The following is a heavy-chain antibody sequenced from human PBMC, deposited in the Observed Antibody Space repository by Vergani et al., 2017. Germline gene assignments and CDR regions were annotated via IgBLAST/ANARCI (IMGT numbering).Heavy chain of an antibody. CDR2: IYSGGST. CDR1: GFTVSSNY. D-gene: IGHD6-13*01. Sequence: EVQLVESGGGLIQPGGSLRLSCAASGFTVSSNYMSWVRQAPGKGLEWVSVIYSGGSTYYADSVKGRFTISRDNSKNTLYLQMNSLRAEDTAVYYCSWYSSSWSKADFDYWGQGTLVTVSS. V-gene: IGHV3-53*01. J-gene: IGHJ4*02. CDR3: SWYSSSWSKADFDY.